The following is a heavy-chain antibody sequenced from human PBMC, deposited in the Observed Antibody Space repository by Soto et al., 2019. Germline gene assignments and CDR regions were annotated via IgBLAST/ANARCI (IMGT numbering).Heavy chain of an antibody. Sequence: ASVKVSCKTSGYSFTKYGLHWVRQAPGQRLEWMGWINPGNGDTKYSQKFQGRVTITRDTSATTAYMELSSLRSGDSAVFYCARTDCSSTSCYNYYYYGMDVWGQGTTVTVS. J-gene: IGHJ6*02. CDR1: GYSFTKYG. V-gene: IGHV1-3*01. D-gene: IGHD2-2*01. CDR3: ARTDCSSTSCYNYYYYGMDV. CDR2: INPGNGDT.